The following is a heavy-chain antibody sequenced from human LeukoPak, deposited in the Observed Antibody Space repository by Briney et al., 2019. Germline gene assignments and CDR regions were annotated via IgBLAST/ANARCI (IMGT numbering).Heavy chain of an antibody. J-gene: IGHJ4*02. CDR2: IYTSGST. CDR3: ARGAGTGTLLYYFDY. D-gene: IGHD1-1*01. Sequence: SETLSLTCTVSGGSISSGSYYWSWIRQPAGKGLEWIGRIYTSGSTNYNPSLKSRVTISVDTSKNQFSLRLSSMTAADTAVYYCARGAGTGTLLYYFDYWGQGTLVTVSS. CDR1: GGSISSGSYY. V-gene: IGHV4-61*02.